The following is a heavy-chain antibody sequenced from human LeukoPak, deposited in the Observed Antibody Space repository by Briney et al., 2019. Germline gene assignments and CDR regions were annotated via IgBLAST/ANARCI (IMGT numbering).Heavy chain of an antibody. Sequence: RASVKVSCKASGYTFTGYYMHWVRQAPGQGLEWMGRINPNSGGTNYAQKFQGRVTMTRDTSISTAYMELSRLRSDDTAVYYCARDALSVPDYGGNTREWPWGQGTLVTVSS. CDR2: INPNSGGT. CDR1: GYTFTGYY. CDR3: ARDALSVPDYGGNTREWP. D-gene: IGHD4-23*01. V-gene: IGHV1-2*06. J-gene: IGHJ5*02.